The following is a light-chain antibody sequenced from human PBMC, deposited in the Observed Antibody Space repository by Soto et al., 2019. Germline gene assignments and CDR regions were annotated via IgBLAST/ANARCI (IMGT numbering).Light chain of an antibody. V-gene: IGKV3-15*01. CDR2: GAS. CDR3: QQYNNWPRT. J-gene: IGKJ5*01. CDR1: QSVSSY. Sequence: EIVFTQSPATVSLSPGERATLSCRASQSVSSYLAWYQQKPGQAPRLLIYGASTRATGIPARFSGSGSGTEFTLTISSLQSEDFAVYYCQQYNNWPRTFGQGTRLEIK.